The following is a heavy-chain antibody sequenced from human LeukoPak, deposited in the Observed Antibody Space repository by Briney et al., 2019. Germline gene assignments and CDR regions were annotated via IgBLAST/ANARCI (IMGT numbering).Heavy chain of an antibody. J-gene: IGHJ4*02. CDR2: IYYSGST. D-gene: IGHD6-19*01. Sequence: SETLSLTCTVSGGSISSSYYWAWIRQPPGKGLEWIGSIYYSGSTYYNPSLKSRVTISVDTSKSQFSLKLSSVTAADTAVYYCARLGKSSGWFYAFDYWGQGTLVTVSS. CDR3: ARLGKSSGWFYAFDY. V-gene: IGHV4-39*01. CDR1: GGSISSSYY.